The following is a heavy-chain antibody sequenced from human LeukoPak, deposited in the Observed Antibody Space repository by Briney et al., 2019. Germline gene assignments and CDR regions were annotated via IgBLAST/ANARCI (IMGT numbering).Heavy chain of an antibody. CDR2: MYYSGGT. Sequence: PSETLSLTCTVSGVSVSSGPYYWSWIRQPPGKGLEWIGYMYYSGGTNYNPSLKSRVTISVDTSKNEFSLKLTSVTAADTAMYVCARFVRTGGDIKYFFDYWGQGTLVTVSS. V-gene: IGHV4-61*01. CDR3: ARFVRTGGDIKYFFDY. D-gene: IGHD2-21*02. J-gene: IGHJ4*02. CDR1: GVSVSSGPYY.